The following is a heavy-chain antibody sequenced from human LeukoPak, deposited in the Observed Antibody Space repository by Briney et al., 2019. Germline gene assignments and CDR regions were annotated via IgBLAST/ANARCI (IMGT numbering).Heavy chain of an antibody. V-gene: IGHV4-59*08. CDR3: ARLQNYDFWSGYPYGMDV. CDR2: IHYSGST. Sequence: SETLSLTCTVSGGSISTYYWTWIRQPPGKGLEWIAYIHYSGSTNYNPSLKSQVTISVDTSKNQFSLRLSSVTAADTAVYYCARLQNYDFWSGYPYGMDVWGQGTTVTVSS. CDR1: GGSISTYY. D-gene: IGHD3-3*01. J-gene: IGHJ6*02.